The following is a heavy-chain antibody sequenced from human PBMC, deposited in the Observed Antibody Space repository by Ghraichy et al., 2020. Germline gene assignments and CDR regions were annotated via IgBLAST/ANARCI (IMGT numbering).Heavy chain of an antibody. CDR1: GFTVSSNY. CDR3: ARGVARGYSYGSRYYYYYMDV. J-gene: IGHJ6*03. D-gene: IGHD5-18*01. V-gene: IGHV3-66*02. CDR2: IYSGGST. Sequence: GGSLRLSCAASGFTVSSNYMSWVRQAPGKGLEWVSVIYSGGSTYYADSVKGRFTISRDNSKNTLYLQMNSLRAEDTAVYYCARGVARGYSYGSRYYYYYMDVWGKGTTVTVSS.